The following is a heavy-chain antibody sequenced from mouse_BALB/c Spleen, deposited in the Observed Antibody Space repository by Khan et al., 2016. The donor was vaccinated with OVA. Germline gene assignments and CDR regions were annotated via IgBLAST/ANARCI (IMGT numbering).Heavy chain of an antibody. CDR2: IWSDGST. D-gene: IGHD2-14*01. CDR1: GFSLTSYG. Sequence: QVQLKESGPGLVAPSQSLSITCTISGFSLTSYGVHWVRQPPGKGLEWLVVIWSDGSTTYNSALKSRLSISKDNSKSQVFLKMNSLQTDDTAMYYCARHEEVRGSARDYWGQGTSVTVSS. J-gene: IGHJ4*01. CDR3: ARHEEVRGSARDY. V-gene: IGHV2-6-1*01.